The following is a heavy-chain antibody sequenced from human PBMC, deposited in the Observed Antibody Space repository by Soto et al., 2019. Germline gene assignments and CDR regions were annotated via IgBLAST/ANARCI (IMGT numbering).Heavy chain of an antibody. Sequence: SETLSLTCAVSGYSISSGYYWGWIRQPPGKGLEWIGSIYHSGSTYYNPSLKSRVTISVDTSKNQFSLKLSSVTAADTAVYYCALAAAGGLFDYWGQGTLVTVSS. CDR2: IYHSGST. D-gene: IGHD6-13*01. V-gene: IGHV4-38-2*01. CDR3: ALAAAGGLFDY. J-gene: IGHJ4*02. CDR1: GYSISSGYY.